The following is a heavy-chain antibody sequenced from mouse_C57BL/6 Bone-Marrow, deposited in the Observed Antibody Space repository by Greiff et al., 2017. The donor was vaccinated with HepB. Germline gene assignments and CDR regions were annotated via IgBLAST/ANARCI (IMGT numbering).Heavy chain of an antibody. CDR1: GYTFTSYW. Sequence: QVQLKESGAELVKPGASVKLSCKASGYTFTSYWMQWVKQRPGQGLEWIGEIDPSDSYTNYNQKFKGKATLTVDTSSSTAYMQLSSLTSEDSAVYYCAREDYGNYGVYYFDYWGQGTTLTVSS. CDR2: IDPSDSYT. CDR3: AREDYGNYGVYYFDY. D-gene: IGHD2-1*01. V-gene: IGHV1-50*01. J-gene: IGHJ2*01.